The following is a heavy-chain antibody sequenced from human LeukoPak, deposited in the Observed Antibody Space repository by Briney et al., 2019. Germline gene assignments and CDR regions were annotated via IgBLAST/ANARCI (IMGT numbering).Heavy chain of an antibody. CDR2: IKQDGSEK. J-gene: IGHJ4*02. D-gene: IGHD3-22*01. CDR3: ARVSGGTYYYDSSGYYYFDY. CDR1: GFTFSSYW. Sequence: GGSLRLSCAASGFTFSSYWMSWVRQAPGKGLEWVANIKQDGSEKYYVDSVKGRFTISRDNAKNSLYLQMNSLRAEDTAVYYCARVSGGTYYYDSSGYYYFDYWGQGTLVTVSS. V-gene: IGHV3-7*01.